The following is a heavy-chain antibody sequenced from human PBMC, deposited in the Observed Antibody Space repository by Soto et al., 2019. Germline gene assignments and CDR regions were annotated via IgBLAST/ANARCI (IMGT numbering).Heavy chain of an antibody. CDR1: GFTFSSYS. Sequence: GGSLRLSCAASGFTFSSYSMNWVRQAPGKGLEWVSSISSSSSYIYYADSVRGRFTISRDNAKNSLYLQMNSLRAEDTAVYYCARDLVAAAGTGACELWGQGTMVTVSS. CDR2: ISSSSSYI. CDR3: ARDLVAAAGTGACEL. V-gene: IGHV3-21*01. J-gene: IGHJ3*01. D-gene: IGHD6-13*01.